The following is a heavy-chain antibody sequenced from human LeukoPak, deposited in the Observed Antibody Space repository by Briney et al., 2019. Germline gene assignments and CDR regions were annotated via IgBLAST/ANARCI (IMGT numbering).Heavy chain of an antibody. CDR3: ARDSQYAFDI. V-gene: IGHV3-64D*06. CDR1: GFTFSSYT. J-gene: IGHJ3*02. CDR2: ISSNGGST. Sequence: GGSLRLSCSASGFTFSSYTMHWVRQAPGKGLEYVSAISSNGGSTYYADSVKGRFTISRDNSKNTLYLQMSSLRADDTAVYYCARDSQYAFDIWGQGTMVTVSS.